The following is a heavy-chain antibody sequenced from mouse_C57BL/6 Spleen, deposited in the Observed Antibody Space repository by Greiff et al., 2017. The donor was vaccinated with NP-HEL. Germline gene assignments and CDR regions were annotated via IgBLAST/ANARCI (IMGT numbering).Heavy chain of an antibody. CDR2: IDPSDSYT. Sequence: QVQLQQPGAELVRPGTSVKLSCKASGYTFTSYWMHWVKQRPGQGLEWIGVIDPSDSYTNYNQKFKGKATLTVDTSSSTAYMQLSSLTSEDSAVYYCARDRVLLKGGYYFDYWGQGTTLTVSS. D-gene: IGHD1-3*01. CDR1: GYTFTSYW. V-gene: IGHV1-59*01. J-gene: IGHJ2*01. CDR3: ARDRVLLKGGYYFDY.